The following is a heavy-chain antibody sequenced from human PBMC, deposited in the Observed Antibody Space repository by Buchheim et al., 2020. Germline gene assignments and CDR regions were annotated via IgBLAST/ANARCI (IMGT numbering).Heavy chain of an antibody. D-gene: IGHD3-10*01. V-gene: IGHV3-33*01. J-gene: IGHJ3*02. CDR3: ARQQASGRYYSSDAFDI. CDR1: GFSFSAYG. Sequence: QVQLVESGGGVVQPGRSLRLSCAASGFSFSAYGMHWVRQAPGKGLDWVAVIWYDGSNKYYGDSVKGRFTISRDNSKNTLDLQMNSLRAEDTAVYYCARQQASGRYYSSDAFDIWGQGT. CDR2: IWYDGSNK.